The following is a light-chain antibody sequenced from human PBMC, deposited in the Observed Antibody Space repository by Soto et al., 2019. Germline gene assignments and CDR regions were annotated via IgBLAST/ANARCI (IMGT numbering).Light chain of an antibody. CDR3: HQSFSSPRT. J-gene: IGKJ5*01. V-gene: IGKV1-39*01. CDR1: EGISSY. Sequence: DIQMTQSPSSLSASVGDRVTITCRASEGISSYLNWYQLKPGTAPKLLIYAASNLQSGVPPRFSGSGSGKDFTLTIAALQPDDFATYYCHQSFSSPRTFGQGTRLEIK. CDR2: AAS.